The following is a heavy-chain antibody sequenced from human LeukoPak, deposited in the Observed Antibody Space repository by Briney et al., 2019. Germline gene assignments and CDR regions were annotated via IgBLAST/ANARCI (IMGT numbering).Heavy chain of an antibody. CDR1: GFTVSSNY. CDR2: IYSGGST. D-gene: IGHD1-14*01. CDR3: ARERSRTFDI. V-gene: IGHV3-53*01. Sequence: GGSLRLSCAASGFTVSSNYMSWVRQAPGKGLEWVSVIYSGGSTYYADSVKGRFTISRDNSKNTLYLQINSLRAEDMAVYYCARERSRTFDIWGQGTMVTVSS. J-gene: IGHJ3*02.